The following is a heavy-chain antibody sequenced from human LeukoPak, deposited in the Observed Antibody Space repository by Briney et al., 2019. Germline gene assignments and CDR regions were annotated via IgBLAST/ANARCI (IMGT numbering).Heavy chain of an antibody. CDR1: GFTFSSYS. D-gene: IGHD6-6*01. J-gene: IGHJ4*02. CDR3: AKGVSSSSPFDY. V-gene: IGHV3-21*04. CDR2: ISSSSYI. Sequence: GGSLRLSCAASGFTFSSYSLNWVRQAPGKGLEWVSSISSSSYIYYAGSVKGRFTISRDNAKNSLYLQMSSLRAEDTAVYYCAKGVSSSSPFDYWGQGTLVTVSS.